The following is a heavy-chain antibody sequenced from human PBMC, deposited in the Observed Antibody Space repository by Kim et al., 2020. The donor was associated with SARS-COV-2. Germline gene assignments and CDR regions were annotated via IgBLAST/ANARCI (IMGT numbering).Heavy chain of an antibody. CDR2: T. V-gene: IGHV1-46*01. Sequence: TSNAQKFQGRVTMTRDTSTSTVYMELSSLRSEDTAVYYCARGIAVAHFDYWGQGTLVTVSS. J-gene: IGHJ4*02. D-gene: IGHD6-19*01. CDR3: ARGIAVAHFDY.